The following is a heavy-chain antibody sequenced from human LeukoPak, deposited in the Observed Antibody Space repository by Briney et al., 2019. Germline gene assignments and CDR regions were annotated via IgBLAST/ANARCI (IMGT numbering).Heavy chain of an antibody. V-gene: IGHV1-2*02. CDR1: GYTLTELS. D-gene: IGHD6-19*01. CDR2: INPNSGDT. CDR3: ASVYSSGWDFGA. J-gene: IGHJ5*02. Sequence: GASVKVSCKVSGYTLTELSMHWVRQAPGQGLEWMGWINPNSGDTNYAQNFQGRVTMTRDTSISTVYMELSGLRSDDTAVYYCASVYSSGWDFGAWGQGTLVTVSS.